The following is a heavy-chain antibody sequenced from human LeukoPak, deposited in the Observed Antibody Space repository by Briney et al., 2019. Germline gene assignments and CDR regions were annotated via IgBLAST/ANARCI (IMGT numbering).Heavy chain of an antibody. J-gene: IGHJ4*02. V-gene: IGHV4-59*01. CDR2: IYYSGST. CDR3: AGGDYYDSSGPKDY. D-gene: IGHD3-22*01. Sequence: PSETLSLTCTVSGGSISSYYWSWIRQPPGKGLEWIGYIYYSGSTNYNPSLKSRVTISVDTSKNQFSLKLSSVAAADTAVYYCAGGDYYDSSGPKDYWGQGTLVTVSS. CDR1: GGSISSYY.